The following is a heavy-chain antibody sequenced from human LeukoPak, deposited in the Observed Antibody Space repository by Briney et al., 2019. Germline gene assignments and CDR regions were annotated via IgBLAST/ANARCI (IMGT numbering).Heavy chain of an antibody. Sequence: SETLSLTCTVSGGSINSIIYYRGWIRQPPGKGLEWIGTVYYSGTTYYNPSLKSRATIFVDTSKNQFSLHLNSVSAADTAFYYCARRGDASGYYPEEFDYWGQGTLVTVSS. CDR3: ARRGDASGYYPEEFDY. D-gene: IGHD3-9*01. CDR2: VYYSGTT. J-gene: IGHJ4*02. CDR1: GGSINSIIYY. V-gene: IGHV4-39*01.